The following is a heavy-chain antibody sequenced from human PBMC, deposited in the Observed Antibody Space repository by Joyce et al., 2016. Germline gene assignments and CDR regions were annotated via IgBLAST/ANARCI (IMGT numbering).Heavy chain of an antibody. CDR2: ISYDGGNK. V-gene: IGHV3-30*03. D-gene: IGHD3-3*01. CDR3: ARDPPAYYDFMSAYPPYMDV. Sequence: QVQLVESGGGVVQPGRSLRLSCAASGFTFSSHCIHWVRQAPGKGLELVTVISYDGGNKYYADAVTGRFTISRDNSKNTVYLEMNSLRTEDTAVYYCARDPPAYYDFMSAYPPYMDVWGNGTTVTVAS. CDR1: GFTFSSHC. J-gene: IGHJ6*03.